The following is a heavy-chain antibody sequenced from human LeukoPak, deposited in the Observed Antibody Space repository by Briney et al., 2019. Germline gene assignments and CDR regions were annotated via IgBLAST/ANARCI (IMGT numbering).Heavy chain of an antibody. CDR2: IYHSGST. Sequence: PSETLSLTCTVSGGSISSGDYYWTWIRQPPGKGLEWIGYIYHSGSTYYNPSLKSRVTISVDRSKNQFSLKLSSVTAADTAVYYCARVEYDILTGYTYGMDVWGQGTTVTVSS. CDR3: ARVEYDILTGYTYGMDV. D-gene: IGHD3-9*01. CDR1: GGSISSGDYY. J-gene: IGHJ6*02. V-gene: IGHV4-30-2*01.